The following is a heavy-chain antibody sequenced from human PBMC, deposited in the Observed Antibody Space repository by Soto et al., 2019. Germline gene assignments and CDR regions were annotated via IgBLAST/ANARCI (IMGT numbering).Heavy chain of an antibody. CDR3: ATSPGYYDSSPHDY. D-gene: IGHD3-22*01. Sequence: SETLSLTCTVSGGSISSYYWSWIRQPPGKGLEWIGYIYYSGSTYYNPSLKSRVTISVDTLYLQMSSLKIEDTAVYYCATSPGYYDSSPHDYWGQGTLVTVSS. V-gene: IGHV4-59*12. CDR1: GGSISSYY. J-gene: IGHJ4*02. CDR2: IYYSGST.